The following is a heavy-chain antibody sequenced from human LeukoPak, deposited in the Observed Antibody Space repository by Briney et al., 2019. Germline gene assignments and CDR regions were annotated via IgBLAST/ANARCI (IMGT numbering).Heavy chain of an antibody. CDR1: GFTFSSYR. V-gene: IGHV3-21*01. Sequence: GGSLRLSCAASGFTFSSYRMNWVRQAPGKGLEWVSSISSSSSHIYYADSVKGRFTISRDNAKNSLYLQMNSLRAEDTALYYCARDPRDGRGQGAFDFWGQGTMVTVSP. CDR2: ISSSSSHI. CDR3: ARDPRDGRGQGAFDF. J-gene: IGHJ3*01. D-gene: IGHD3-22*01.